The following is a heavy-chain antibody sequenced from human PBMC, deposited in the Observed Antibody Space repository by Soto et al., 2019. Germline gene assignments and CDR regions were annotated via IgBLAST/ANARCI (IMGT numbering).Heavy chain of an antibody. CDR2: IYHSGST. D-gene: IGHD6-13*01. J-gene: IGHJ4*02. Sequence: QVQLQESGPGLVKPSGTLSLTCADSGGSISSSNWWSWVRQPPGKGLEWIGEIYHSGSTNYNPSLKSRVTISVDKSKNQFSLKLSYVTAADTAVYYCARGPDSSSWYVEGRALTDWGQGTLVTVSS. CDR1: GGSISSSNW. V-gene: IGHV4-4*02. CDR3: ARGPDSSSWYVEGRALTD.